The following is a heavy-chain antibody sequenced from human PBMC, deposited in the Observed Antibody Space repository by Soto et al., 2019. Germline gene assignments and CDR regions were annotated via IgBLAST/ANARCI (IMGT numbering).Heavy chain of an antibody. CDR1: GFTFSSYW. V-gene: IGHV3-7*01. Sequence: GSLRLSCAASGFTFSSYWMSWVRQAPGKGLEWVANIKQDGSEKYYVDSVKGRFTISRDNAKNSLYLQMNSLRAEDTAVYYCAGDSAVVVATYDYWGQGTLVTVSS. J-gene: IGHJ4*02. CDR3: AGDSAVVVATYDY. D-gene: IGHD2-15*01. CDR2: IKQDGSEK.